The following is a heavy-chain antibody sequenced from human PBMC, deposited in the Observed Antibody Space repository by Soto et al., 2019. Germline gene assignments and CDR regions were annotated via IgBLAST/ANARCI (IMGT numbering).Heavy chain of an antibody. CDR3: ARDLRQLLSHNYYYYYLDV. CDR2: IGSSGLSV. V-gene: IGHV3-11*01. Sequence: QEHLVESVGGLVKPGGSLRLCCAASGFTFSDYQMSWIRQAPGKGLEWVSYIGSSGLSVYYEDSVKGRFTISRDNANNSLYLEMNSLRAEDSAVYYCARDLRQLLSHNYYYYYLDVWGKGTTVSVSS. J-gene: IGHJ6*03. D-gene: IGHD2-2*01. CDR1: GFTFSDYQ.